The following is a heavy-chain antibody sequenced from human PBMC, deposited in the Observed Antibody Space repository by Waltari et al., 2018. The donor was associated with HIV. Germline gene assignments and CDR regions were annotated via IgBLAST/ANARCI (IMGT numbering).Heavy chain of an antibody. CDR3: AKQWKRPYYGMDA. CDR1: GFVFRTYG. Sequence: QVQLAEYGGGVVQPGGSLRLSCYASGFVFRTYGMHWVRQAPGKGLEWVSFIRFSGSNKYYVDSVKSGFTISSDNSKNTLYLQTDSLRAEATAVYYCAKQWKRPYYGMDAWGQGTTVTVAS. J-gene: IGHJ6*02. CDR2: IRFSGSNK. D-gene: IGHD6-19*01. V-gene: IGHV3-30*02.